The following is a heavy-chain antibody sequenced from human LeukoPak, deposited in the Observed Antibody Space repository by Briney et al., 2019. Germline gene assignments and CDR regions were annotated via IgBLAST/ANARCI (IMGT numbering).Heavy chain of an antibody. CDR3: ARSKDILTGYCFDY. V-gene: IGHV4-59*01. CDR1: GGSISSYY. D-gene: IGHD3-9*01. Sequence: PSETLSLTCTVSGGSISSYYWSWIRQPPGKGLEWIGYIYYSGSTNYNPSLKSRVTISVDTSKNQFSLKLSSVTAADTAVYYCARSKDILTGYCFDYWAREPWSPSPQ. J-gene: IGHJ4*02. CDR2: IYYSGST.